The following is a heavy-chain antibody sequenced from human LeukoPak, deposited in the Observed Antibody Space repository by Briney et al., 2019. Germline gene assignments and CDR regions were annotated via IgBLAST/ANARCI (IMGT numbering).Heavy chain of an antibody. Sequence: SVKVSCKASGGTFSSYAISWVRQAPGQGLEWMGGIIPIFGTANYAQKFQGRVTITTDESTSTAYMELSSLRSEDTAVYYCATDIPGYSSSRYTYFQHWGQGTLVTVSS. J-gene: IGHJ1*01. CDR1: GGTFSSYA. D-gene: IGHD6-13*01. CDR2: IIPIFGTA. V-gene: IGHV1-69*05. CDR3: ATDIPGYSSSRYTYFQH.